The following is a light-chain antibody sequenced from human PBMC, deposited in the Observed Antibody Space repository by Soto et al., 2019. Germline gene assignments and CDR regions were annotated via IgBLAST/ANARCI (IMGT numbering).Light chain of an antibody. CDR1: QVISSR. J-gene: IGKJ4*01. CDR3: QQASSFPFT. Sequence: DIQMTQSPSSLSASVGDRVTITCRASQVISSRLVWYQQKPGNAPKLLIYKASTLQTGVPSRFSGSQSGTEFTLTLSSLQPEDFATYYCQQASSFPFTFGGGTEVQI. V-gene: IGKV1-12*01. CDR2: KAS.